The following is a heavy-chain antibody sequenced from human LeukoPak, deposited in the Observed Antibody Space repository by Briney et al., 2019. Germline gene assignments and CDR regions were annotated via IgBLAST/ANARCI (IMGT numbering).Heavy chain of an antibody. CDR1: GFTFDDYA. V-gene: IGHV3-9*01. D-gene: IGHD3-22*01. J-gene: IGHJ4*02. CDR3: ARGAYYYDSSNPYPFDY. Sequence: GGSLRLSFAASGFTFDDYAMYWVRQAPGKGLEWVSSIGWNSGSIGYAGSVKGRFTISRDNAKNSLYLQMNSLRAEDTAVYYCARGAYYYDSSNPYPFDYWGQGTLVTVSS. CDR2: IGWNSGSI.